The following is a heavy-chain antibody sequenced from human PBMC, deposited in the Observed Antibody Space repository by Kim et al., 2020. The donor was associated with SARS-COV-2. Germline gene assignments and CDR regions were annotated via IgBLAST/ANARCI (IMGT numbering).Heavy chain of an antibody. J-gene: IGHJ4*02. V-gene: IGHV3-23*01. D-gene: IGHD5-18*01. CDR3: ARVSYGDYVDH. Sequence: NDADAVKGRFTISRDTSQNTVHLHMDSLRAEVTALYYCARVSYGDYVDHWGQGILVTVSS.